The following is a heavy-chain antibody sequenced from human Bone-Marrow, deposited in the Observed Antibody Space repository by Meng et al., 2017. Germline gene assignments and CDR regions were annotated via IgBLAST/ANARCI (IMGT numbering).Heavy chain of an antibody. J-gene: IGHJ4*02. CDR3: ARLRGYSGYDHDY. V-gene: IGHV1-69*06. Sequence: SVKVSCKASGGTFSSYAISWVRQAPGQGLEWMGGIIHIFGTANDAQKFQGRVTITADKSTSTAYMELSGRRSEDKAVYYWARLRGYSGYDHDYWGQGTLVTVSS. CDR1: GGTFSSYA. D-gene: IGHD5-12*01. CDR2: IIHIFGTA.